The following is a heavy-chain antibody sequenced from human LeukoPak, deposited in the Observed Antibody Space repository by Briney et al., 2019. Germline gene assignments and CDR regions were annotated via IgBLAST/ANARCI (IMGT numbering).Heavy chain of an antibody. D-gene: IGHD3-16*01. V-gene: IGHV4-34*01. J-gene: IGHJ4*02. CDR1: GGSFSGYY. Sequence: SETLSLICAVSGGSFSGYYWGWIRQPPGKGLEWIGEINHSGDTNYNPSLKSRVIISVDTSKNQFSLKVRSVTAADTAVYYCAREGDVYAVSYYFAYWGQGTLVTVSS. CDR2: INHSGDT. CDR3: AREGDVYAVSYYFAY.